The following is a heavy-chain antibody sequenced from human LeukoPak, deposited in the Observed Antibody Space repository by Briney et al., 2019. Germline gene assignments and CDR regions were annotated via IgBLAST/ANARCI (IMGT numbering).Heavy chain of an antibody. CDR1: GYTFTSYG. CDR2: INPNSGGT. J-gene: IGHJ5*02. V-gene: IGHV1-2*02. CDR3: AKGYYSNYGWFDP. Sequence: ASVKVSCKASGYTFTSYGISWVRQAPGQGLEWMGWINPNSGGTNYAQKFQGRVTMTRDTSISTAYMELSRLRSDDTAVYYCAKGYYSNYGWFDPWGQGTLVTVSS. D-gene: IGHD4-11*01.